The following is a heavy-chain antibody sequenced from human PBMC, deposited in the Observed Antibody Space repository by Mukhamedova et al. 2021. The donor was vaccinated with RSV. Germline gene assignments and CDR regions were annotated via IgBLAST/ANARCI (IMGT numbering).Heavy chain of an antibody. Sequence: MNWVRQAPGKGLEWVANIKQDGNDKYYLDSVKGRFTISRDNAKNSLYLQMNSLRDEDTAIYYCATSITADGRDYWGQGTLVTVSS. D-gene: IGHD6-13*01. CDR3: ATSITADGRDY. V-gene: IGHV3-7*03. CDR2: IKQDGNDK. J-gene: IGHJ4*02.